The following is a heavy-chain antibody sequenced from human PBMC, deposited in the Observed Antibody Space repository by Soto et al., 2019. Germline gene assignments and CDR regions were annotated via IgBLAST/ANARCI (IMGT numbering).Heavy chain of an antibody. CDR1: GYTFTTYG. D-gene: IGHD3-22*01. CDR2: INPNSGHT. Sequence: QIQLLQSGAEVKKPGTSVKVSCQASGYTFTTYGIIWVRQAPGQGLEWMGWINPNSGHTNYAQNLQDRATMTTDTSTNTAYMELRSLRSDDTAVYFCARGQVVNFDNWFDPWGQRTLVTVSS. V-gene: IGHV1-18*01. J-gene: IGHJ5*02. CDR3: ARGQVVNFDNWFDP.